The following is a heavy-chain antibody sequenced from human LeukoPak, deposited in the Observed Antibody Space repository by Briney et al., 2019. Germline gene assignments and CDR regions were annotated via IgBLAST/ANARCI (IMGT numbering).Heavy chain of an antibody. CDR2: IKQDESEK. D-gene: IGHD3-22*01. CDR3: ARDEHYDTSRFDY. V-gene: IGHV3-7*03. CDR1: AFTFSSYW. Sequence: GGSLRLSCAASAFTFSSYWMSWVRQAPGKGLEWVASIKQDESEKYYVDSVKGRFSISKDNAKNSLYLQMNSLRAEDTAFYYCARDEHYDTSRFDYWGQGTLVTVSS. J-gene: IGHJ4*02.